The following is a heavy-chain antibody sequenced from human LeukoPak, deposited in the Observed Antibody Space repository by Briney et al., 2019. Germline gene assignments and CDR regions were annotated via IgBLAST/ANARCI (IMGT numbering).Heavy chain of an antibody. V-gene: IGHV3-21*01. CDR2: ISSSSSYI. J-gene: IGHJ4*02. D-gene: IGHD2-21*02. CDR1: GFTFSSYS. CDR3: ARDHGIVVVTAIRLDS. Sequence: KPGGSLRLSCAASGFTFSSYSMNWVRQAPGKGLEWVSSISSSSSYIDYADSVKGRFTISRDNAKNSLYLQMNSLRAEDTAVYFCARDHGIVVVTAIRLDSWGQGTLVTVSS.